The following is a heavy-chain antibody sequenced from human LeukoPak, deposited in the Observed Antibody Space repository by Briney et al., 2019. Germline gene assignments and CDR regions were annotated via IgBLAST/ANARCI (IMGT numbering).Heavy chain of an antibody. Sequence: GGSLRLSCAASGFTFSSIAMSWVRQAPDKGLEWVSTISGSGGGTYYADSVKGRFTISRDDSKNTLYLQMNSLRADDTAVYYCAKDLGRYRNDFFDYWGQGNVVTVSS. CDR1: GFTFSSIA. CDR2: ISGSGGGT. V-gene: IGHV3-23*01. J-gene: IGHJ4*02. CDR3: AKDLGRYRNDFFDY. D-gene: IGHD1-26*01.